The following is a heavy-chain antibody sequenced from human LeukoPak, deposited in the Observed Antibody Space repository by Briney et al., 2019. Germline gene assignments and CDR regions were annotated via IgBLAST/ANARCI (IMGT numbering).Heavy chain of an antibody. CDR3: TTPPDKYCSGGSCYSGYYYGMDV. CDR2: IKSKTDGGTT. D-gene: IGHD2-15*01. Sequence: PGGSLRLSCAASGFTFSSYAMHWVRQAPGKGLEWVGRIKSKTDGGTTDYAAPVKGRFTISRDDSKNTLYLQMNSLKTEDTAVYYCTTPPDKYCSGGSCYSGYYYGMDVWGQGTTVTVSS. V-gene: IGHV3-15*01. J-gene: IGHJ6*02. CDR1: GFTFSSYA.